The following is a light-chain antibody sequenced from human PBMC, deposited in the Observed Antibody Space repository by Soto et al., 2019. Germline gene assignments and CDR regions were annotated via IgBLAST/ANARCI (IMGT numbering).Light chain of an antibody. V-gene: IGKV3-20*01. CDR3: QQYGSSGT. CDR2: GAS. Sequence: DIVMTQSRATLSVAPWDTATLSFRASQSVSNNYLAWYQQKPGQAPRLLIYGASNRATGIPDRFSGSGSGTDFTLTISRLETEDFAVYYCQQYGSSGTFGQGTKVDIK. J-gene: IGKJ1*01. CDR1: QSVSNNY.